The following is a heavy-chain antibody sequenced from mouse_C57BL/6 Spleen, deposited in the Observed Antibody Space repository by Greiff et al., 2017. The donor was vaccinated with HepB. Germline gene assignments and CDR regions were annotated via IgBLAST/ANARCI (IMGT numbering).Heavy chain of an antibody. CDR2: ISDGGSYT. D-gene: IGHD2-4*01. V-gene: IGHV5-4*01. CDR3: ARDRIYYDYDGTWFAY. Sequence: EVMLVESGGGLVKPGGSLKLSCAASGFTFSSYAMSWVRQTPEKRLEWVATISDGGSYTYYPDNVKGRFTISRDNAKNNLYLQMSHLKSEDTAMYYCARDRIYYDYDGTWFAYWGQGTLVTVSA. CDR1: GFTFSSYA. J-gene: IGHJ3*01.